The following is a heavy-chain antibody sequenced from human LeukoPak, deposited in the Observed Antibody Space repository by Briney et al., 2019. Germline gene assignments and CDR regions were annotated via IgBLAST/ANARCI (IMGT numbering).Heavy chain of an antibody. Sequence: GGTLRLSCAASGFTFSSYGMSWVRQAPGKGLEWVSAISGSGGSTYYADSVKGRFTISRDNSKNTLYLQMNSLRAEDTAVYYCAKALYYYGSGGPVDYWGQGTLVTVSS. V-gene: IGHV3-23*01. D-gene: IGHD3-10*01. J-gene: IGHJ4*02. CDR3: AKALYYYGSGGPVDY. CDR2: ISGSGGST. CDR1: GFTFSSYG.